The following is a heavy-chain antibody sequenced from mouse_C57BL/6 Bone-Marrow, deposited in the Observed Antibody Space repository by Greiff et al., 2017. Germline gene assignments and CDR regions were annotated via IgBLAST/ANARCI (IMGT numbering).Heavy chain of an antibody. Sequence: QVQLQQSGPGLVQPSQSLSITCTVSGFSLTSYGVHWVRQSPGKGLEWLGVIWSGGSTDYNASFISRLSIRKDNFKSQVFFKMNSLHDDYTVIYYCAAHYDDYAMDYWGQGTSVTVSS. CDR3: AAHYDDYAMDY. CDR2: IWSGGST. J-gene: IGHJ4*01. D-gene: IGHD2-3*01. V-gene: IGHV2-2*01. CDR1: GFSLTSYG.